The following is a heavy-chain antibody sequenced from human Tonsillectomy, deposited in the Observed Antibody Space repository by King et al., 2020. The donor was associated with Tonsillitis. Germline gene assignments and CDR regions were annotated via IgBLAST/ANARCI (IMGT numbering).Heavy chain of an antibody. Sequence: VQLVESGGGVVQPGRSLRLSCAASGFTFSSYGMYWVRQAPGKGLEWVAVIWYDGSNRYYACSVKGRFTISRDNSKNTLYLQMNSLRAEDTAVYYCARDSYALVGNFDYWGQGTLVTVSS. CDR1: GFTFSSYG. J-gene: IGHJ4*02. CDR3: ARDSYALVGNFDY. CDR2: IWYDGSNR. V-gene: IGHV3-33*08. D-gene: IGHD2-2*01.